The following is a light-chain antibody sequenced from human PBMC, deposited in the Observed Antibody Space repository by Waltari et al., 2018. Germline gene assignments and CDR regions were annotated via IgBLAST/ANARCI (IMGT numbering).Light chain of an antibody. CDR1: KLGEKY. CDR3: QAWDSSSYV. CDR2: QDN. Sequence: SYELTQPPSVSVSPGQTASVTCSGDKLGEKYTCWYQQKPGQSPVLVMYQDNKRPSGILERFSGSNSGNTATLTISGTQGMDEADYYCQAWDSSSYVFGTGTKVTVL. J-gene: IGLJ1*01. V-gene: IGLV3-1*01.